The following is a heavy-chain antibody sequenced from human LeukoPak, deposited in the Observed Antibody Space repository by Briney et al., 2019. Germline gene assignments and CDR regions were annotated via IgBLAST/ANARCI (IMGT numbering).Heavy chain of an antibody. J-gene: IGHJ4*02. Sequence: SETLSLTCTISGGSISSSTYYWGWVRQPPGEGLEWIGTIYYSGSTNYNPSLKSRVTISVDTSKNQFSLKLSSVTAADTAVYYCARGLGSPDYWGQGTLVTVSS. CDR2: IYYSGST. CDR1: GGSISSSTYY. D-gene: IGHD6-13*01. V-gene: IGHV4-39*07. CDR3: ARGLGSPDY.